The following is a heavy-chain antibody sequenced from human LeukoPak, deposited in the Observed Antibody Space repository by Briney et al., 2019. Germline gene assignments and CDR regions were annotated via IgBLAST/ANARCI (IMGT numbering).Heavy chain of an antibody. J-gene: IGHJ4*02. V-gene: IGHV3-23*01. CDR1: GFTFSSYT. CDR2: ISGSGGST. D-gene: IGHD1-26*01. Sequence: GGSLRLSCAASGFTFSSYTMNWVRQAPGRGLEWVSAISGSGGSTYYADSVKGRFTISRDNSKNTLYLQMNSLRAEDTAVYYCAKDLAGSGSYSFDYWGQGTLVTVSS. CDR3: AKDLAGSGSYSFDY.